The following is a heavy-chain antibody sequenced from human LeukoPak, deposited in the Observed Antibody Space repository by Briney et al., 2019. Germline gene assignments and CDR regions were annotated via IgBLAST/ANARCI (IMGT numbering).Heavy chain of an antibody. J-gene: IGHJ4*02. D-gene: IGHD4-11*01. V-gene: IGHV3-21*01. CDR1: GFTFGSNS. CDR3: ATYNDYSKSGY. CDR2: ISSSSAYI. Sequence: GGSLRLSCAASGFTFGSNSMNWVRQAPGEGLEWVSSISSSSAYIYYAGSVKGRFPISRDNAKNSLYLQMDSLRAEDAAVYYCATYNDYSKSGYWGQGTLVTVSS.